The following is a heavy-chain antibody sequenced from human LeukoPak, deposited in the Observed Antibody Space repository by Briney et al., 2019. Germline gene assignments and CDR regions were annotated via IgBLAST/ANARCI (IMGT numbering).Heavy chain of an antibody. CDR1: GFTFSSYA. Sequence: GGSLRLSCAASGFTFSSYAVHWVRQAPGKGLEWVAVISYDGSNKYYADSVKGRFTISRDNSKNTLYLQMNSLRAEDTAVYYCASQSGRWLQLLHGPLGYYFDYWGQGTLVTVSS. D-gene: IGHD5-24*01. CDR2: ISYDGSNK. V-gene: IGHV3-30*04. CDR3: ASQSGRWLQLLHGPLGYYFDY. J-gene: IGHJ4*02.